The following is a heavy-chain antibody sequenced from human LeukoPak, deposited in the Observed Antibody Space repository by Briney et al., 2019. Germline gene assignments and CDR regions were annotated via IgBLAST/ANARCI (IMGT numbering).Heavy chain of an antibody. V-gene: IGHV3-11*04. CDR3: ARVEDYDILTGFDY. CDR1: RFTFSDFA. CDR2: ISGSGGSI. Sequence: GGSLRLSCAASRFTFSDFAMSWVRQAPGKGLEWVSGISGSGGSIYYTDSVKGRFTISRDNAKNSLYLQMNSLRAEDTAVYYCARVEDYDILTGFDYWGQGTLVTVSS. J-gene: IGHJ4*02. D-gene: IGHD3-9*01.